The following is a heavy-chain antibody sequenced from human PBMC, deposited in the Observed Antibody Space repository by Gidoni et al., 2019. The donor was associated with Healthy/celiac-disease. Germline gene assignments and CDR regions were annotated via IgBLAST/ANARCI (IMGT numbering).Heavy chain of an antibody. Sequence: QVQLQESGPGLVKPSETLSLTCTVSGGSISSYYWSWIRQPPGKGLEWIGYIYYSGSTNYNPSLKSRVTISVDTSKNQFSLKLSSVTAADTAVYYCARHFPGYSGFLYYFDYWGQGTLVTVSS. D-gene: IGHD5-12*01. CDR2: IYYSGST. V-gene: IGHV4-59*08. CDR3: ARHFPGYSGFLYYFDY. CDR1: GGSISSYY. J-gene: IGHJ4*02.